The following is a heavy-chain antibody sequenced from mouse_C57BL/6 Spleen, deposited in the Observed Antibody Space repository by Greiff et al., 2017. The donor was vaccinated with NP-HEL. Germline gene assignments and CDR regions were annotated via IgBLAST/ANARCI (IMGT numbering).Heavy chain of an antibody. J-gene: IGHJ2*01. D-gene: IGHD1-1*01. CDR3: TREIYYGSSYVAYFDY. CDR2: ISSGGDYI. Sequence: DVMLVESGEGLVKPGGSLKLSCAASGFTFSSYAMSWVRQTPEKRLEWVAYISSGGDYIYYADTVKGRFTISRDNARNTLYLQMSSLKSEDTAMYYCTREIYYGSSYVAYFDYWGQGTTLTVSS. CDR1: GFTFSSYA. V-gene: IGHV5-9-1*02.